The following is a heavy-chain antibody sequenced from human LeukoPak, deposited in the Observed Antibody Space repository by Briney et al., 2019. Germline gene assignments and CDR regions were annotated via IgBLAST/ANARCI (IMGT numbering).Heavy chain of an antibody. Sequence: GRSLRLSCTASGFTFGEYTMSWVRQAPGKGLEWVGLIRSKTDGGTTEYAAPVRGRFTISREGSKSIAYLQMNSLKTEDTAVYFCTRVDTSMVQYYFDYWGQGTLVTVSS. CDR1: GFTFGEYT. CDR2: IRSKTDGGTT. D-gene: IGHD5-18*01. J-gene: IGHJ4*02. CDR3: TRVDTSMVQYYFDY. V-gene: IGHV3-49*04.